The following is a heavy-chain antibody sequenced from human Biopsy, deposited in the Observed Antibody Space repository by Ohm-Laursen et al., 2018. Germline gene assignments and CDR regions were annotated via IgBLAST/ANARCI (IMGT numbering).Heavy chain of an antibody. Sequence: SETLSLTWAVSGYSIKSGYYWGWIRQPPGKGLEWIGNIYHSGSTYYNPSLKSRVTISVDTSKNQFSLKLSSVTAADTAVYYCARATNSTGWPYYYFYGMDVWGQGTTVTVSS. J-gene: IGHJ6*02. CDR3: ARATNSTGWPYYYFYGMDV. V-gene: IGHV4-38-2*01. CDR2: IYHSGST. CDR1: GYSIKSGYY. D-gene: IGHD2/OR15-2a*01.